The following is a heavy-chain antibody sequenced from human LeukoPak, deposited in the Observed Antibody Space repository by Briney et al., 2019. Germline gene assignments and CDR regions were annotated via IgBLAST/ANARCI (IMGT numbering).Heavy chain of an antibody. D-gene: IGHD3-10*01. CDR1: GYTFTGYY. J-gene: IGHJ4*02. CDR2: INPNSGDT. Sequence: ASVKVSCKASGYTFTGYYMHWVRQAPGQGLEWMGWINPNSGDTNYAQKLQGRVTMTRDTSISTAYMELSRLRSDDTAVYYCARVRDLWFGDFDYWGQGTLVTVSS. V-gene: IGHV1-2*02. CDR3: ARVRDLWFGDFDY.